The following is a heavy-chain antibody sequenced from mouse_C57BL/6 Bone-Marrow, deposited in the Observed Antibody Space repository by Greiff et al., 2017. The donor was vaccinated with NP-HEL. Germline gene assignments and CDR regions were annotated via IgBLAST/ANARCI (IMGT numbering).Heavy chain of an antibody. J-gene: IGHJ1*03. CDR2: INPNNGGT. CDR3: ARLAYYYGSSWYFDV. Sequence: EVQLQQSGPELVKPGASVKISCKASGYTFTDYYMNWVKQSHGKSLEWIGDINPNNGGTSYSQKFKGKATLTVDKSSSTAYMELRSLTSEDSAVYYCARLAYYYGSSWYFDVWGTGTTVTVSS. V-gene: IGHV1-26*01. D-gene: IGHD1-1*01. CDR1: GYTFTDYY.